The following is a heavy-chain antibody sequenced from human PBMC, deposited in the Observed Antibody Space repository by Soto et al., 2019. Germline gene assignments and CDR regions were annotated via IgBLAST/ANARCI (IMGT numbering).Heavy chain of an antibody. CDR3: ASDGGWLQLGY. V-gene: IGHV4-61*01. D-gene: IGHD5-12*01. J-gene: IGHJ4*02. CDR1: GGSVSSGSYY. CDR2: IYYSGST. Sequence: QVQLQESGPGLVKPSETLSLTCTVSGGSVSSGSYYWSWIRQPPGKGLEWIGYIYYSGSTNYNPSLKSRVPISVDTSKNQFSLNLSSVTAADTAVYYCASDGGWLQLGYWGQGTLVTVSS.